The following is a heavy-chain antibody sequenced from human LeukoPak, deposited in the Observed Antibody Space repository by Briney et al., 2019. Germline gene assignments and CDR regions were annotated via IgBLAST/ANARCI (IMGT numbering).Heavy chain of an antibody. CDR1: GYTFTGYY. CDR2: INPNRGGT. V-gene: IGHV1-2*02. CDR3: ARDPESHSDY. J-gene: IGHJ4*02. Sequence: ASVKVSCQDSGYTFTGYYIHWVRQAPGHRLEWMGWINPNRGGTHYAQKFQGRVTMTRDTSTSTAYMELSRLRSDDTAVYYCARDPESHSDYWGQGTLVTVSS.